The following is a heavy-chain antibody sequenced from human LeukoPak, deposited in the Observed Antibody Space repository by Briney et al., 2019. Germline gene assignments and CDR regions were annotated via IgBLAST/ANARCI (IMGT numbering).Heavy chain of an antibody. D-gene: IGHD2-15*01. J-gene: IGHJ3*02. V-gene: IGHV3-11*01. CDR3: ARDKLVGAFDI. CDR1: GSTFSDYY. CDR2: ISSSGSTI. Sequence: GGSLRLSCAASGSTFSDYYMSWIRQAPGKGLEWVSYISSSGSTIYYADSVKGRFTISRDNAKNSLYLQMNSLRAEDTAVYYCARDKLVGAFDIWGQGTMVTVSS.